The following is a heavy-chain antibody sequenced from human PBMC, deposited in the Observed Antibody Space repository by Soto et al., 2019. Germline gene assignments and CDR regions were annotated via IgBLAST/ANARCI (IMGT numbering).Heavy chain of an antibody. Sequence: ASVKVSCKASGYTFTNYYIDWVRQAPGQGLEWMGIINPNGGSTMYAQKFQGRVTMTRDTSTSTVYMELSSLRSDDTAVYYCARDFDPPTLGYDLNWGQGTLVTVSS. D-gene: IGHD3-3*01. V-gene: IGHV1-46*01. CDR3: ARDFDPPTLGYDLN. CDR1: GYTFTNYY. J-gene: IGHJ4*02. CDR2: INPNGGST.